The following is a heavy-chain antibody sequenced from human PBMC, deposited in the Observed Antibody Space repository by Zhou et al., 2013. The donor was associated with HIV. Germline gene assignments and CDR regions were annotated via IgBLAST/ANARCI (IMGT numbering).Heavy chain of an antibody. D-gene: IGHD5-18*01. V-gene: IGHV1-69*12. Sequence: QVQLVQSGAEVKKPGSSVKVSCKASGGTFSSYAISWVRQAPGQGLEWMGGIIPIFGTANYAQKFQGRVTITADESTSTAYMELSSLRSDDTAVYYCATDIRGYNMVAGWFDPWGQGTLVTVSS. J-gene: IGHJ5*02. CDR3: ATDIRGYNMVAGWFDP. CDR1: GGTFSSYA. CDR2: IIPIFGTA.